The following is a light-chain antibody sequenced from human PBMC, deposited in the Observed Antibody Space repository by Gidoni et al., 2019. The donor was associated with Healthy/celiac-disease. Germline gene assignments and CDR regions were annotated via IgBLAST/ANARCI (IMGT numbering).Light chain of an antibody. CDR3: QQRSNWPRFT. V-gene: IGKV3-11*01. CDR1: QSVSSY. J-gene: IGKJ5*01. CDR2: DAS. Sequence: EIVLTPSPATLSLSPGERATLSCRASQSVSSYLAWYQQKPGQAPSLLIYDASNGATGIPARFSGSGSGTDFTLTISSLEPEDFAVYYCQQRSNWPRFTFGQGTRLEIK.